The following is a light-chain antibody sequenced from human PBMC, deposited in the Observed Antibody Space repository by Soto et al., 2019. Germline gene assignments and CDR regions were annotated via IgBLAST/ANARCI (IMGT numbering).Light chain of an antibody. CDR1: QSVRSS. CDR2: DAS. CDR3: QQYNNWLPP. V-gene: IGKV3-15*01. J-gene: IGKJ5*01. Sequence: EIGMTQSPATLSVSIRERATLSCRASQSVRSSLAWYQQKPGQAPRLIIYDASTRAPGIPARFSGSGSGTERTLTISSLQSDDFTVYHCQQYNNWLPPLGHGTRLEI.